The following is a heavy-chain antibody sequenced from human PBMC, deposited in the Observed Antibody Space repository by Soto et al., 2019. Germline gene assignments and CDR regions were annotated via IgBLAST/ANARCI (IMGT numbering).Heavy chain of an antibody. CDR2: ITGSGIYT. CDR3: VEEGIRNYNEDFDY. J-gene: IGHJ4*02. CDR1: GFIFATHT. V-gene: IGHV3-21*02. Sequence: VQLVESGGGLVKPGGSLRLSCAASGFIFATHTINWVRQAPGKGLEWVSSITGSGIYTRYADSVKGRFTISRDNAKASLDLQMNSPGAEDTAVYYCVEEGIRNYNEDFDYWGQGTLVNVSS. D-gene: IGHD4-4*01.